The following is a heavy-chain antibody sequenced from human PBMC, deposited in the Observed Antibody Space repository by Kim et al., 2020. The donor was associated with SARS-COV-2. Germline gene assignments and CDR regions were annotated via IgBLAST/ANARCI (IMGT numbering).Heavy chain of an antibody. Sequence: ASVKVSCKASGYTFTSYGISWVRQAPGQGLEWMGWISAYNGNTNYAQKLQGRVTMTTDTSTSTAYMELRSLRSDDTAVYYCARSPFLSIRGVSRYYFDYWGQGTLVTVSS. J-gene: IGHJ4*02. CDR3: ARSPFLSIRGVSRYYFDY. CDR2: ISAYNGNT. D-gene: IGHD3-3*02. V-gene: IGHV1-18*01. CDR1: GYTFTSYG.